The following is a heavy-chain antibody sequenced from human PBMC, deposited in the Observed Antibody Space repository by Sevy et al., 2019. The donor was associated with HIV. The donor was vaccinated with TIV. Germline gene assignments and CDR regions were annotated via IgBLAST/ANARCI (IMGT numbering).Heavy chain of an antibody. Sequence: GGSLRLSCSASGFSLSSYAMHWVRQAPGKGLEYVSAISSNGGSTYYADSVKGRFTISRDNSKNTLYLQMSSLRAEDTAVYYCVKDPIAYYYDSSGLGNAFDIWGQGPMVTVSS. CDR3: VKDPIAYYYDSSGLGNAFDI. CDR1: GFSLSSYA. J-gene: IGHJ3*02. CDR2: ISSNGGST. V-gene: IGHV3-64D*06. D-gene: IGHD3-22*01.